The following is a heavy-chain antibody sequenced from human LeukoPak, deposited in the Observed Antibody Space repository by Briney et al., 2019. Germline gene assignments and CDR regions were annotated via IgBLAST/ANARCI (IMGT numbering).Heavy chain of an antibody. Sequence: SETLSLTCTVSGGSISSYYWSWIRQPAGKGLEWIGRMHSSGSTNYNPSIKSRATMSLDTSKNQFSLKVDSVTAADTAMYYCAREAVHYGSGSHDYWGQGTLVAVSS. D-gene: IGHD3-10*01. CDR3: AREAVHYGSGSHDY. V-gene: IGHV4-4*07. J-gene: IGHJ4*02. CDR2: MHSSGST. CDR1: GGSISSYY.